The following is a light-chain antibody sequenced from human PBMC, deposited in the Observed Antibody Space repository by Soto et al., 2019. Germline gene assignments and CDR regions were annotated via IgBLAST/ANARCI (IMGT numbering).Light chain of an antibody. CDR3: QQYNKWPYT. J-gene: IGKJ2*01. V-gene: IGKV3-15*01. CDR1: QHVSSN. CDR2: RAS. Sequence: EIVMTQSPATLSASPGGSATLSCRASQHVSSNLAWYRQKPGQPPTLLIYRASTRATGIPATFSGSGSGTEFTLTISSLQSEDFAVYYCQQYNKWPYTFGQGTKLEI.